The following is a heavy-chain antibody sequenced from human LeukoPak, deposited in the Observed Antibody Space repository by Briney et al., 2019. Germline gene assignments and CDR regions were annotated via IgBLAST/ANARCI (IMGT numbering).Heavy chain of an antibody. D-gene: IGHD2-21*02. J-gene: IGHJ4*02. CDR2: ISSSGSTI. CDR1: GFTFSSYE. CDR3: ARVDSFGYCGGDCYLDY. Sequence: SGGSLRLSCAASGFTFSSYEMNWVRQAPGKGLEWVSYISSSGSTIYYADSVKGRFAISRDNAKNSLYLQMNSLRAEDTAVYYCARVDSFGYCGGDCYLDYWGQGTLVTVSS. V-gene: IGHV3-48*03.